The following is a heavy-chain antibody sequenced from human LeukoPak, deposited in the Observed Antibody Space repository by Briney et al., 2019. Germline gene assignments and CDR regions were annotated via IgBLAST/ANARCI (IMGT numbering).Heavy chain of an antibody. D-gene: IGHD3-16*02. V-gene: IGHV3-73*01. CDR2: IRSKANSYAT. CDR3: TRLPGDYVWGSYRFASHYFDY. CDR1: GFTFSGSA. J-gene: IGHJ4*02. Sequence: GGSLRLSCAASGFTFSGSAMHWARQASGKGLEWVGRIRSKANSYATAYAASVKGMFTISRDDSKNTAYLQMNSLKTEDTAVYYCTRLPGDYVWGSYRFASHYFDYWGQGTLVTVSS.